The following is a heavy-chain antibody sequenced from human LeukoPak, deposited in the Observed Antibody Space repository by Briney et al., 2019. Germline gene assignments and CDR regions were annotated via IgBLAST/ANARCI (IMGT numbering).Heavy chain of an antibody. Sequence: ASVKLSCKASGGTFSSYAISWVRQAPGQGLEWMGGIIPIFGTANYAQKFQGRVTITADKSTSTAYMELSSLRSEDTAVYYCARGRPPPVGVVVPAAITMDVWGKGTTVTVSS. V-gene: IGHV1-69*06. CDR3: ARGRPPPVGVVVPAAITMDV. D-gene: IGHD2-2*01. J-gene: IGHJ6*04. CDR1: GGTFSSYA. CDR2: IIPIFGTA.